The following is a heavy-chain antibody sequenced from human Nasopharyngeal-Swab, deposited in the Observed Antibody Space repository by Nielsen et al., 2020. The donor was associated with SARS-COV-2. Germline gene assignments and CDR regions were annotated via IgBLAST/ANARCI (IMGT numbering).Heavy chain of an antibody. D-gene: IGHD6-13*01. Sequence: LRLSCTVSGGSISSGGYYRSWIRQHPGKGLEWIGYIYYSGSTYYNPSLKSRVTIPVDTSKNQFSLKLSSVTAADTAVYYCARDLRSSSWDAFSLWGQGTMVTVSS. CDR2: IYYSGST. CDR1: GGSISSGGYY. V-gene: IGHV4-31*03. CDR3: ARDLRSSSWDAFSL. J-gene: IGHJ3*01.